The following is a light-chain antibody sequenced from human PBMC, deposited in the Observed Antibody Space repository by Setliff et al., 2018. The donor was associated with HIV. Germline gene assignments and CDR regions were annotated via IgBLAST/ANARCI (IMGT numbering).Light chain of an antibody. J-gene: IGLJ1*01. CDR3: SSYAITNTLP. Sequence: QSALAQPASVSGSPGQSITISCTGTSSDVGGYSHVSWYQQHPGKAPKLIIYEVRNRPPGVSNRFSGSRSGNTASLTIFGLQAEDEADYYCSSYAITNTLPFGTGTKVTVL. CDR2: EVR. CDR1: SSDVGGYSH. V-gene: IGLV2-14*01.